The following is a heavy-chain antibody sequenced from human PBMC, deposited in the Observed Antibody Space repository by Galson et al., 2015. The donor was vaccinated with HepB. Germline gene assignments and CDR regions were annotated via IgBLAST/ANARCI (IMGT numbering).Heavy chain of an antibody. CDR2: IYYSGST. V-gene: IGHV4-59*01. CDR1: GGSISSYY. CDR3: ARHSITTGTTGPTLDALDV. D-gene: IGHD1-1*01. Sequence: SETLSLTCTVSGGSISSYYWSWIRQPPGKGLEWIGYIYYSGSTNYSPSLKSRVTISVGMSKNQFSLKLSSVTAADTAMYYCARHSITTGTTGPTLDALDVWGQGTVVTVSS. J-gene: IGHJ3*01.